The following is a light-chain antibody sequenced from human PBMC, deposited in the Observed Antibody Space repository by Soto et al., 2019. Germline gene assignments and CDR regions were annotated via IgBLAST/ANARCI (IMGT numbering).Light chain of an antibody. V-gene: IGKV1-39*01. J-gene: IGKJ1*01. CDR1: RTIAGY. CDR3: QQTYSTPGT. CDR2: AAS. Sequence: DIQMTQSASSQSASVGDRVTITCRASRTIAGYVNWYQQRPGEAPKLLIYAASSLQSGVPSRFRGSGSGTDFTLTISSLQPEDFATYYCQQTYSTPGTFGQGTKVDIK.